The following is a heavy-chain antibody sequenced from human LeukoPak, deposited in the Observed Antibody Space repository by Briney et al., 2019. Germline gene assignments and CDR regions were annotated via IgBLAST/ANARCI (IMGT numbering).Heavy chain of an antibody. Sequence: PGGSLRLSCAASGFTFRSSAMSWVRQAPGKGLGWVSAIDDRAETTYYADSVKGRFTISRDNSKNTLYLQLTSLRVDDTAVYYCAKDRPYYYDSSGYEAFDIWGQGTMVTVSS. CDR2: IDDRAETT. D-gene: IGHD3-22*01. J-gene: IGHJ3*02. CDR1: GFTFRSSA. V-gene: IGHV3-23*01. CDR3: AKDRPYYYDSSGYEAFDI.